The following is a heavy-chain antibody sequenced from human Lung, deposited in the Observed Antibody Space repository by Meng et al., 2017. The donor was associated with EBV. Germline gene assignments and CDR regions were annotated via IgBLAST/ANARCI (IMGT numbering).Heavy chain of an antibody. D-gene: IGHD6-19*01. CDR3: ATGVADFEY. CDR1: GYSFTSYA. CDR2: INTDGGNT. Sequence: QVRLVQSGAEVKEPGASVRISCKASGYSFTSYALHWVRLAPGQGLEWMGWINTDGGNTKYSQKFQGRVTLTRDTSATTAYMELSSLRSEDTAVYYCATGVADFEYWGQGTLVTVSS. J-gene: IGHJ4*02. V-gene: IGHV1-3*04.